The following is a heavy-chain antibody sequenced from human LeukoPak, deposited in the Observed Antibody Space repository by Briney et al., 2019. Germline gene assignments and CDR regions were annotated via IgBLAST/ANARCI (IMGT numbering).Heavy chain of an antibody. V-gene: IGHV3-7*01. D-gene: IGHD3-3*01. Sequence: GGSLRLSCAASGFTFSSYWMSWVRQAPGKGLEWVANIKQDGSEKYYVDSVKGRFTISRDNAKNSLYLQMNSLRAVDTAVYYCARVGGNTGRYYDFWSGSRKDAFDIWGQGTMVTVSS. CDR1: GFTFSSYW. J-gene: IGHJ3*02. CDR3: ARVGGNTGRYYDFWSGSRKDAFDI. CDR2: IKQDGSEK.